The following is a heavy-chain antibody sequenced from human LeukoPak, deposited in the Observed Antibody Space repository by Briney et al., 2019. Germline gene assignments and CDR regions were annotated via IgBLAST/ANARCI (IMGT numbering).Heavy chain of an antibody. CDR3: ARNMDPYNLDY. V-gene: IGHV3-48*01. D-gene: IGHD1-1*01. CDR1: GFSMSTYS. J-gene: IGHJ4*02. Sequence: PGGSLRLSCAASGFSMSTYSMNWVRRAPGKGLEWVSYISTSGGTKDYADSVKGRLTISRDSAKNSLYLQMNSLRAEDTAVYYCARNMDPYNLDYWGQGTLVTVSS. CDR2: ISTSGGTK.